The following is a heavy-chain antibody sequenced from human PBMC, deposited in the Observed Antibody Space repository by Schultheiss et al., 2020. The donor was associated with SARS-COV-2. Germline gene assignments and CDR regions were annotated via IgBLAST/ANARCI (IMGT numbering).Heavy chain of an antibody. CDR3: ARDTPTVSTFDY. CDR1: GYTFTSYG. CDR2: ISAYNGNT. Sequence: ASVKVSCKASGYTFTSYGISWVRQAPGQGLEWMGWISAYNGNTNYAQKLQGRVTITADKSTSTAYMELSSLRSEDTAVYYCARDTPTVSTFDYWGQGTLVTVSS. D-gene: IGHD4-11*01. J-gene: IGHJ4*02. V-gene: IGHV1-18*01.